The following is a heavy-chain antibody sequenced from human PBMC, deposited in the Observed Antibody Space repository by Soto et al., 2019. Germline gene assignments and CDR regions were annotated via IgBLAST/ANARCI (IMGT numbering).Heavy chain of an antibody. CDR2: IRSKAYGGTT. CDR3: VSHLGYCSSTSCFYRALGGY. V-gene: IGHV3-49*03. J-gene: IGHJ4*02. CDR1: GFPFGAYG. Sequence: EVQLVESGGGLEQPGRSLRLSCTASGFPFGAYGMSWCRKATGKGLERVGFIRSKAYGGTTDYAASVEGRFTISRDDSNSLAYLQVSSLNTEDTARYYCVSHLGYCSSTSCFYRALGGYWGQGTLVSVSS. D-gene: IGHD2-2*01.